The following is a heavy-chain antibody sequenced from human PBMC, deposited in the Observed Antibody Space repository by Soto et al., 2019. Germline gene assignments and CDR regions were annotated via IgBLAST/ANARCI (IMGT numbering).Heavy chain of an antibody. J-gene: IGHJ4*02. D-gene: IGHD6-13*01. Sequence: GGSLRLSCAASGFTFSSYAMSWVRQAPGKGLEWVSAISGSGGSTYYADSVKGRFTISRDNSKNTLYLQMNSLRAEDTAVYYCAKDRMGIAAAGRVVDYWGQGTLVTVSS. CDR3: AKDRMGIAAAGRVVDY. V-gene: IGHV3-23*01. CDR2: ISGSGGST. CDR1: GFTFSSYA.